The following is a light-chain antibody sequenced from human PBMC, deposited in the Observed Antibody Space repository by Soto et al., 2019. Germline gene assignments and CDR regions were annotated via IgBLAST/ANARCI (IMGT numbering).Light chain of an antibody. CDR2: DVS. CDR1: SSDVGYYNY. V-gene: IGLV2-14*03. Sequence: QSVRTQPASGSGSPGQSITMSCTGTSSDVGYYNYVSWYQLHPGKAPKLMIYDVSNRPSGISNRFSGSKSGNAASLTISGLQAEDEADYYCSSYTGSNTYVFGTGTKVTVL. CDR3: SSYTGSNTYV. J-gene: IGLJ1*01.